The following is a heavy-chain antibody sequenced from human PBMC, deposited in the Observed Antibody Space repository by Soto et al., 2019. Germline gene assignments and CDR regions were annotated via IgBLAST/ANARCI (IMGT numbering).Heavy chain of an antibody. Sequence: EVQLLESGGGLVQPGGSLRLSCADSAFTFSSYAMSWVRHAPGKGLEWVSAISGSGGSTYYADSVKGRFTISRDNSKNTLYLQMNSLRAEDTAVDYCAKAHSGSYPYDVFDIWGQGTMVTVSS. CDR3: AKAHSGSYPYDVFDI. CDR1: AFTFSSYA. J-gene: IGHJ3*02. V-gene: IGHV3-23*01. D-gene: IGHD1-26*01. CDR2: ISGSGGST.